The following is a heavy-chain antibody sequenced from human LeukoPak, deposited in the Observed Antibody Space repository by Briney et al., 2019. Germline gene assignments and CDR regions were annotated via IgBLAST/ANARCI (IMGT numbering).Heavy chain of an antibody. V-gene: IGHV7-4-1*02. CDR1: GYTFTSYA. Sequence: ASVKVSCKASGYTFTSYAMNWVRQAPGQGLEWMGWINTNTGNPTYAQGFTGRFVFSLDTSVSTAYLQISSLKAEDTAVYYCARVELKAGIAAADGGGYFDYWGQGTLVTVSS. CDR3: ARVELKAGIAAADGGGYFDY. D-gene: IGHD6-13*01. CDR2: INTNTGNP. J-gene: IGHJ4*02.